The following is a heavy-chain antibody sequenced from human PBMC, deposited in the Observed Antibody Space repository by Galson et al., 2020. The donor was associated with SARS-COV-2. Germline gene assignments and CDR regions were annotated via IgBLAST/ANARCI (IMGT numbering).Heavy chain of an antibody. Sequence: GGSLRLSCAASGFTFTIYSLSWVRQAPGKGLEWGSTFNGPGSGDTTHYTYCAEGRFPISRDNSKNTLWLKMNNVRDEDTGMYDCARVGEWFGGCWCFDLWGRGTLVTVSS. J-gene: IGHJ2*01. V-gene: IGHV3-23*01. CDR3: ARVGEWFGGCWCFDL. D-gene: IGHD3-16*01. CDR2: FNGPGSGDTT. CDR1: GFTFTIYS.